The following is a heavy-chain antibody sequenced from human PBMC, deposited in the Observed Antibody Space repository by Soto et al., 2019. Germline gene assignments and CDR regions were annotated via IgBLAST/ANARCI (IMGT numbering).Heavy chain of an antibody. V-gene: IGHV1-24*01. CDR1: GYTLTELS. J-gene: IGHJ4*02. D-gene: IGHD2-2*01. CDR2: FDPEDGET. Sequence: ASVKVSCKVSGYTLTELSMHWVRQAPGKGLEWMGGFDPEDGETIYAQKFQGRVTMTEDTSTDTAYMELSSLRSEDTAVYYCATDRRYCSSTSCYAFRHWGQGTLVIVSS. CDR3: ATDRRYCSSTSCYAFRH.